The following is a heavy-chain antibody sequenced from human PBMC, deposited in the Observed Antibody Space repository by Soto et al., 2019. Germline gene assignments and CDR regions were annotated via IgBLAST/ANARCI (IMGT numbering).Heavy chain of an antibody. CDR3: AIGSQHFSPGSPIFHF. Sequence: GESLRLSCVASGVTFGSRVMSWVRQAQGEGLEWVSTITDTGEDARHADSVRRRFTISRENSKKTLYLQMSSLRADDSAVYFCAIGSQHFSPGSPIFHFWGGGPRGTV. J-gene: IGHJ4*02. V-gene: IGHV3-23*01. D-gene: IGHD2-15*01. CDR2: ITDTGEDA. CDR1: GVTFGSRV.